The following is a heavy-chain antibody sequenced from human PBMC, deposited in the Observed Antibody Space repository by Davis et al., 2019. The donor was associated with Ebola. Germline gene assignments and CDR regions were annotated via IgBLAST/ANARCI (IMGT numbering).Heavy chain of an antibody. D-gene: IGHD3-3*01. V-gene: IGHV3-74*01. Sequence: GESLKISCAASGFTFSTSWMHWVRQVSGKGLVWVSRSNADGTNVRYEDSVKGRFTISRDNAKNTLYLQMNSLRAEDTAVYYCANLEWVNPDYWGQGVVVTVSS. CDR2: SNADGTNV. J-gene: IGHJ4*02. CDR3: ANLEWVNPDY. CDR1: GFTFSTSW.